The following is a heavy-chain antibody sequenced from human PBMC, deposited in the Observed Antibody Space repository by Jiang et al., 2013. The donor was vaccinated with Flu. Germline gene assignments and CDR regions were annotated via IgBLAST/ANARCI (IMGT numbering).Heavy chain of an antibody. V-gene: IGHV1-24*01. CDR1: GDTLPDLS. J-gene: IGHJ4*02. CDR2: FVPEDDKI. Sequence: PGASVKVSCKVSGDTLPDLSIHWVRQGPGKGLEWMGGFVPEDDKILYGQNFQGRLTLTEDPPTDTAYMELTNLRSDDTAVYYCATAPSDFVWGSRRFSFDFWGQGSVVTVSS. D-gene: IGHD3-16*01. CDR3: ATAPSDFVWGSRRFSFDF.